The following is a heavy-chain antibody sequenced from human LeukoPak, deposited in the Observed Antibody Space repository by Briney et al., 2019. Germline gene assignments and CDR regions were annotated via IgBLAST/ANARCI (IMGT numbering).Heavy chain of an antibody. Sequence: GGSLRLSCAASGFTFSSYAMHWVRQAPGKGLEWVAVISYDGSNKYYADSVKGRFTISRDNSKNTLYLQMNSLRAEDTAVYYCAKDRERWLQLWYFDYWGQGTLVTVSS. J-gene: IGHJ4*02. CDR3: AKDRERWLQLWYFDY. CDR1: GFTFSSYA. D-gene: IGHD5-24*01. CDR2: ISYDGSNK. V-gene: IGHV3-30-3*02.